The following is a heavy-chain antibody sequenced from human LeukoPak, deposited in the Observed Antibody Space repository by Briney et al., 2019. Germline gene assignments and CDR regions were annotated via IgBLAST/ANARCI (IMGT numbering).Heavy chain of an antibody. CDR1: GFTFSSYS. Sequence: GGSLRLSCAASGFTFSSYSMNWVRQAPGKGLEWVSSISSSGSTIYYADSVKGRFTISRDNAKNSLYLQMNSLRAEDTAVYYCARDYYDSSGYYGDYWGQGTLVTVSS. CDR3: ARDYYDSSGYYGDY. J-gene: IGHJ4*02. CDR2: ISSSGSTI. D-gene: IGHD3-22*01. V-gene: IGHV3-21*04.